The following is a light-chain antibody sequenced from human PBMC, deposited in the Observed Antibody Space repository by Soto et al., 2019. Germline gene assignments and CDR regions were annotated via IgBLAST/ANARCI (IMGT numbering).Light chain of an antibody. Sequence: QSALTQPASVSGSPGQSIAISCTGTSSDVDAYNFVSWYQHHPGKAPKLMIFDVSNRPSGVSNRFSGSKSGNTASLTISGLQAEDEADYYCTSYPTSSTYVFGTGTKVTV. CDR1: SSDVDAYNF. CDR3: TSYPTSSTYV. J-gene: IGLJ1*01. CDR2: DVS. V-gene: IGLV2-14*03.